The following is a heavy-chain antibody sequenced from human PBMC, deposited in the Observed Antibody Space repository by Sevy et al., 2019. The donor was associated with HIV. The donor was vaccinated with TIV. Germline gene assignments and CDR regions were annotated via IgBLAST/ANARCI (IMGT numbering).Heavy chain of an antibody. CDR2: LKSKADGGTL. V-gene: IGHV3-49*04. D-gene: IGHD1-26*01. J-gene: IGHJ4*02. CDR3: TRWTGAQSIFDY. Sequence: GGSLRLSCTTSGFTFGDYAVNWVRQAPGKGLEWVAFLKSKADGGTLDHAASVKGRFTISRDDSKSIAYLQMNDLTTEDTGVYYCTRWTGAQSIFDYWGQGALVTVSS. CDR1: GFTFGDYA.